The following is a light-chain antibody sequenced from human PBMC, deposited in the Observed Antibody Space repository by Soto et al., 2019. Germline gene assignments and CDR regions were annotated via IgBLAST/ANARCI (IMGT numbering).Light chain of an antibody. CDR1: QSVGNN. CDR3: QQYAYMWT. V-gene: IGKV3-15*01. CDR2: GAS. J-gene: IGKJ1*01. Sequence: EIVMTQSPGTLSVSPGERVTLSCRASQSVGNNLAWHQQKPGQAPRLLIYGASTRATGFPARFSGSGSGTEFTLTISSLQSEDFAVYHCQQYAYMWTFGQGTKVEIK.